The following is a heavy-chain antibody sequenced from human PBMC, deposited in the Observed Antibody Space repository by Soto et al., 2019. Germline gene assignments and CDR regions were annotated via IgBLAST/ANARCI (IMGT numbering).Heavy chain of an antibody. CDR3: ARQMVYNNWFDP. D-gene: IGHD2-8*01. CDR1: GGSISSGGYY. Sequence: QVQLQESGPGLVKPSQTLSLTCTVSGGSISSGGYYWSWIRQHPGKGLEWIGYIYYSGSTYYNPSPKSRXXIXVXXSKNQFSLKLSSVTAADTAVYYCARQMVYNNWFDPWGQGTLVTVSS. J-gene: IGHJ5*02. CDR2: IYYSGST. V-gene: IGHV4-31*03.